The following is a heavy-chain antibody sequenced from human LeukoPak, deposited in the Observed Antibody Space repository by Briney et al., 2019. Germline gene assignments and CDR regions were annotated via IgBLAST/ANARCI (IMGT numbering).Heavy chain of an antibody. CDR1: GFTFSSYA. D-gene: IGHD3-10*01. CDR2: ISGSGGST. CDR3: AKRGSGSYYNAHFDY. V-gene: IGHV3-23*01. Sequence: TGGSLRLSRAASGFTFSSYAMSWVRQAPGKGLEWVSAISGSGGSTYYADSVKGRFTISRDNSKNTLYLQMNSLRAEDTAVYYCAKRGSGSYYNAHFDYWGQGTLVTVSS. J-gene: IGHJ4*02.